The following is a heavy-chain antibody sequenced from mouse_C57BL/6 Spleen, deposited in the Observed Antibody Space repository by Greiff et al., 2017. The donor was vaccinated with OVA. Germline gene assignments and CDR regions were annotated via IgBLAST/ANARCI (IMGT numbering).Heavy chain of an antibody. Sequence: QVQLKESGPGILQPSQTLSLTCSFSGFSLSTFGMGVGWIRQPSGKGLEWLAHIWWDDDKYYNPALKSRLTISKDTSKNQVFLKIANVDTADTATYYCARIDDYDAGAWFAYWGQGTLVTVSA. D-gene: IGHD2-4*01. CDR3: ARIDDYDAGAWFAY. CDR1: GFSLSTFGMG. J-gene: IGHJ3*01. CDR2: IWWDDDK. V-gene: IGHV8-8*01.